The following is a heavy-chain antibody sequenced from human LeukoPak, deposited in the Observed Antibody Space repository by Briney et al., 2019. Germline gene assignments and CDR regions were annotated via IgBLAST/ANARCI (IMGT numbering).Heavy chain of an antibody. CDR2: INPNSGGT. CDR3: ARENYYDSSALGNDY. D-gene: IGHD3-22*01. V-gene: IGHV1-2*02. Sequence: ASVKVSCKASGYTFTGYYMHWVRQAPGQGLEWMGWINPNSGGTNYAQKFQGRVTMTRDTSISTAYMELSRLRSDDMAVYYCARENYYDSSALGNDYWGQGTLVTVSS. CDR1: GYTFTGYY. J-gene: IGHJ4*02.